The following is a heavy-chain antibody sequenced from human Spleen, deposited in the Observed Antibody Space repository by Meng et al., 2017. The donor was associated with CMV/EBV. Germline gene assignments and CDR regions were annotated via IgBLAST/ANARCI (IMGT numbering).Heavy chain of an antibody. J-gene: IGHJ2*01. CDR2: IGPDGDS. V-gene: IGHV3-13*01. Sequence: SGFSFSSYDLHWVRQTAGKGLEWVSTIGPDGDSYYPGSVKGRFTISREDAKISLYLQMNSLRAGDTAVYYCARGSMDSSSSRWYFDLWGRGTLVTVSS. CDR1: GFSFSSYD. D-gene: IGHD6-6*01. CDR3: ARGSMDSSSSRWYFDL.